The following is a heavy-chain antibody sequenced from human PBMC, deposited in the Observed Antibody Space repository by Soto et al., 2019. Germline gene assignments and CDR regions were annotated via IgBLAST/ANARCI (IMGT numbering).Heavy chain of an antibody. J-gene: IGHJ6*02. CDR2: ISYDGSNK. D-gene: IGHD3-3*01. V-gene: IGHV3-30*18. CDR3: AKDRQHYDFWSGYYPYYYYGMDV. Sequence: GGSLRLSCAASGFTFSSYGMHWVRQAPGKGLEWVAVISYDGSNKYYADSAKGRFTISRDNSKNTLYLQMNSLRAEDTAVYYCAKDRQHYDFWSGYYPYYYYGMDVWGQGTTVTVSS. CDR1: GFTFSSYG.